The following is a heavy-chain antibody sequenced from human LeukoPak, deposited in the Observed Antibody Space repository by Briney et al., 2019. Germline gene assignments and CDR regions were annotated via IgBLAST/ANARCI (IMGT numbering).Heavy chain of an antibody. J-gene: IGHJ4*02. D-gene: IGHD1-14*01. CDR1: GGSMSSTKW. CDR3: ATSTVMNHYCFDY. Sequence: PWETLSLTCAVSGGSMSSTKWWNWVRQPPGKGLEWMGEFYHSGSTNYNPSLKSRITISVDKSKNQVSLNLSSVTAADTAVYYCATSTVMNHYCFDYWAQGTLVTVSS. CDR2: FYHSGST. V-gene: IGHV4-4*02.